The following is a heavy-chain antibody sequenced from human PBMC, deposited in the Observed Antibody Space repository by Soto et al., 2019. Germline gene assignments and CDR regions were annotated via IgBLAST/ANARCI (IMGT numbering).Heavy chain of an antibody. D-gene: IGHD2-15*01. CDR2: IKSDGSEK. Sequence: EVQLVESGGRLVQPGGSLRLSCAASQFTFGQHWMSWVRQALGKGLEWVADIKSDGSEKNYGDSVKGRFTISRDNSKNSVYLQMNSLRAEDTAVYYCTRGHSGRDFWGQGTLVTGPS. V-gene: IGHV3-7*01. CDR3: TRGHSGRDF. CDR1: QFTFGQHW. J-gene: IGHJ4*02.